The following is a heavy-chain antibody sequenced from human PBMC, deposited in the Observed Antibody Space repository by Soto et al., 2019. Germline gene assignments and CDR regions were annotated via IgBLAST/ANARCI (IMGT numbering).Heavy chain of an antibody. V-gene: IGHV1-2*02. Sequence: ASVKVSSKASGYTFTDHFILWVRQAPGQGLEWMGWINPISGDTNYAQKFQGRVTMTRDTSISTAYMELSRLRSDDTAVYYCARGPNALRGLLPLDDSFVFWCQGIMVTV. CDR1: GYTFTDHF. D-gene: IGHD2-21*02. CDR2: INPISGDT. J-gene: IGHJ3*01. CDR3: ARGPNALRGLLPLDDSFVF.